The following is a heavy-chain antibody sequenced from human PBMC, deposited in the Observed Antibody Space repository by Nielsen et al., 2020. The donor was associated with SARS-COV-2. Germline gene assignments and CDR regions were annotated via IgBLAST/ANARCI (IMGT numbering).Heavy chain of an antibody. CDR2: VSMDGRGT. V-gene: IGHV3-74*01. CDR1: GFTFSNYW. D-gene: IGHD7-27*01. Sequence: GESLKISCAASGFTFSNYWMHWVRQAPGKGLVWVARVSMDGRGTNYADSAKGRFTISRDNAENTLHLDMSSLRVGDSAVYYCTRDGHHWDLDNWGQGALVTVSS. J-gene: IGHJ4*02. CDR3: TRDGHHWDLDN.